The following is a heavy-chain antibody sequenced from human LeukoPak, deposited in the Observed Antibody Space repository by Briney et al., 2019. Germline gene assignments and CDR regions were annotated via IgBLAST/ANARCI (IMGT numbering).Heavy chain of an antibody. CDR2: MGLDGAR. D-gene: IGHD2/OR15-2a*01. V-gene: IGHV4-4*02. CDR1: GGSIDSTNY. J-gene: IGHJ4*02. CDR3: TSENRPFCPFAF. Sequence: KPSETLSLTCGVSGGSIDSTNYWSWVRQAPGRGLEWIGGMGLDGARNYNSSLRSRVAMSFNKANNSFSLSLTTVSPEVTALYYCTSENRPFCPFAFWGQGVLVTVSS.